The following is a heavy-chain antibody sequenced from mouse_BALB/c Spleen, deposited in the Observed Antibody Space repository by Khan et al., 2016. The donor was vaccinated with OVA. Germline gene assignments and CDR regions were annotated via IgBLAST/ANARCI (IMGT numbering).Heavy chain of an antibody. CDR1: GYSITSGYS. CDR2: IHYNGST. D-gene: IGHD1-1*01. CDR3: ARSGTMVVAYWYFDV. Sequence: EVELVESGPDLVKPSQSLSLTCTVTGYSITSGYSWHWIRQFPGNKLEWMGYIHYNGSTNYNPSLKSRISITRDTSKNQFFLQLNSVTTEDTATYYCARSGTMVVAYWYFDVWGAGTTVTVSS. J-gene: IGHJ1*01. V-gene: IGHV3-1*02.